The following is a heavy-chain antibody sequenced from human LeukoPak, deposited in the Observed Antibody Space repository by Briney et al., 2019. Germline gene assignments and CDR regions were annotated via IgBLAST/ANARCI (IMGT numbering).Heavy chain of an antibody. D-gene: IGHD3-9*01. CDR2: IYTSGSP. J-gene: IGHJ6*03. CDR3: ARETYDILTEYYYYYMDV. Sequence: PSQSLSLTRTVSGDSISSGSYSWSSIRQPGGKGLEWIGRIYTSGSPNYNPSLKSRVTISVDTAKNQFSLKLSSVTAADTAVYYCARETYDILTEYYYYYMDVWGKGTTVTVSS. CDR1: GDSISSGSYS. V-gene: IGHV4-61*02.